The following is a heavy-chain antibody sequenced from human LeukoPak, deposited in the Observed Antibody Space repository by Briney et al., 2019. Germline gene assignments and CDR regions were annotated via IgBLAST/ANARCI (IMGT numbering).Heavy chain of an antibody. Sequence: PGGSLTLSCAASGFTFSSYGMSWVRQAPGKGREGFSTINGGPDHNTYYADYVKGRFTISRDNSRNTLYLQMNSLRAEDTAIYFCAKDFAISLRFGEDYYGMDVWGQGTTVTVSS. V-gene: IGHV3-23*01. CDR2: INGGPDHNT. CDR3: AKDFAISLRFGEDYYGMDV. CDR1: GFTFSSYG. J-gene: IGHJ6*02. D-gene: IGHD3-10*01.